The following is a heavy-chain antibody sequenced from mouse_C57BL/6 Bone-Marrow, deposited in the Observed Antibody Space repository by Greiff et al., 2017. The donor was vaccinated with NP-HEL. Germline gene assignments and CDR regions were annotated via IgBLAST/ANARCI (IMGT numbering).Heavy chain of an antibody. CDR2: IDPSDSYT. J-gene: IGHJ4*01. D-gene: IGHD2-4*01. V-gene: IGHV1-69*01. Sequence: VKLQQPGAELVMPGASVKLSCKASGYTFTSYWMHWVKQRPGQGLEWIGEIDPSDSYTNYNQKFKGKSTLTVDKSSSTAYMQLSSLTSEDSAVYYCARDDSLYYYAMDYWGQGTSVTVSS. CDR1: GYTFTSYW. CDR3: ARDDSLYYYAMDY.